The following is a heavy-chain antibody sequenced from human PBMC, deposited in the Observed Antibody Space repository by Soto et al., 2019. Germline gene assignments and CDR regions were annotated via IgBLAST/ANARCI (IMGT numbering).Heavy chain of an antibody. V-gene: IGHV4-34*01. J-gene: IGHJ6*03. Sequence: SETLSLTCAVYGGSFSGYYWSWIRQPPGKGLEWIGEINHSGSTNYNPSLKSRVTISVDTSKNQFSLKLSSVTAADTAVYYCARERRGYYDYYYYYMDVWGKGTTVTVSS. CDR2: INHSGST. CDR3: ARERRGYYDYYYYYMDV. CDR1: GGSFSGYY. D-gene: IGHD3-22*01.